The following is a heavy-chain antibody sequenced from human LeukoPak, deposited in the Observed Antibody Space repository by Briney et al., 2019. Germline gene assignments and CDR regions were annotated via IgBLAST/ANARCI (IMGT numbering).Heavy chain of an antibody. CDR3: ARARGYNWNRLNYYYMDV. CDR2: IIPIFGTA. D-gene: IGHD1-1*01. V-gene: IGHV1-69*05. Sequence: SVKVSCKASGGTFSSYAISWVRQAPGQGLEWMGGIIPIFGTANYSQKFQGRVKITTDESTSTAYMELSSPRSEDTAVYYCARARGYNWNRLNYYYMDVWGKGTTVTVSS. J-gene: IGHJ6*03. CDR1: GGTFSSYA.